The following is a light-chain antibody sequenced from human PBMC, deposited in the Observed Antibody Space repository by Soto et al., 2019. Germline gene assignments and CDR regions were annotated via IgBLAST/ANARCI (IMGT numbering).Light chain of an antibody. V-gene: IGKV1-5*03. Sequence: DIHMTQSPATLSASVGDRVTITCRASQSISTWLAWYQQKPGKAPKLLIYWASSLESGVPSRFSGSGSGTEFTLTISSLQPDDLPTYYCQHYTTYSGTFGPGTKVDIK. CDR2: WAS. J-gene: IGKJ3*01. CDR1: QSISTW. CDR3: QHYTTYSGT.